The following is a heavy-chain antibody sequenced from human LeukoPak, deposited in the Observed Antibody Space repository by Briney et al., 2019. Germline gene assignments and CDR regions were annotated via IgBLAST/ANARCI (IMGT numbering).Heavy chain of an antibody. CDR1: GGSFSGYY. CDR3: ARVATDYDILTGYHKWAGNAFDI. CDR2: INHSGST. V-gene: IGHV4-34*01. Sequence: SETLSLTCAVYGGSFSGYYWSWIRQPPGKGLEWIGEINHSGSTNYNPSLKSRVTISVDTSKNQFSLKLSSVTAADTAVYYCARVATDYDILTGYHKWAGNAFDIWGQGTMVTVSS. J-gene: IGHJ3*02. D-gene: IGHD3-9*01.